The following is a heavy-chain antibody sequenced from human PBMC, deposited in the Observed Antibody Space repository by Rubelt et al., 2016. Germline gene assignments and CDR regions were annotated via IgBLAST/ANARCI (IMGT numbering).Heavy chain of an antibody. J-gene: IGHJ4*02. CDR1: GYTFTSYG. V-gene: IGHV1-18*01. CDR2: ISAYNGNT. CDR3: AGETRYSSSSNFDY. Sequence: QVQLVQSGAEVKKPGASVKVSCKASGYTFTSYGISWVRQAPGQGLEWMGWISAYNGNTNYAQKLQGRVSMTTDTATSTGYMELRRLRSDDTAVYYCAGETRYSSSSNFDYWGQGTLVTVSS. D-gene: IGHD6-13*01.